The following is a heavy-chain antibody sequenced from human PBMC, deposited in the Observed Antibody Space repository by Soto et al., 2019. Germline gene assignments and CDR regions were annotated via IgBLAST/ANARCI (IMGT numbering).Heavy chain of an antibody. CDR3: AKGWMDY. V-gene: IGHV3-23*01. CDR2: ISGSGDTT. Sequence: EVQLLESGGGLVQPGGSLTLSCAASGFTISPYVMSWVRQAPGEGLEWVSTISGSGDTTRYTDSVKGRFTISRDNSRNTLSLQRNSLRAEDTAVYYCAKGWMDYWGQGTLVTVSS. CDR1: GFTISPYV. J-gene: IGHJ4*02. D-gene: IGHD5-12*01.